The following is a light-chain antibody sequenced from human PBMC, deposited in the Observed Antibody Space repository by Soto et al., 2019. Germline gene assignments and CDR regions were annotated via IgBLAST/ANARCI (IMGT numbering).Light chain of an antibody. CDR3: LQDYDYPRT. CDR2: GTS. J-gene: IGKJ1*01. CDR1: QGIRDD. V-gene: IGKV1-6*01. Sequence: AIQMTQSPSSLSASVGDRVTITCRASQGIRDDVGWYQQRPGEAPRLLIYGTSNLQSGVPSRFGGSGSDTDFTLTISSLQPEDFATYYCLQDYDYPRTFGQGTKVEIK.